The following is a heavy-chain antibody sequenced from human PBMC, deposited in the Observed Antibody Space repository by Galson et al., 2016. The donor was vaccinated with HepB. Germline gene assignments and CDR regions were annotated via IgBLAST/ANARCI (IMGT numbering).Heavy chain of an antibody. Sequence: SVKVSCKASGNTFAAFYTHWVRQAPGQGFDWMGIIYPDGSSTNYAQKFQGRVTMTRDTSTNTVYMELSGLTSEDTAVYYCASVIRNWGSSPYYGMDVWGQGTTVTVSS. CDR2: IYPDGSST. J-gene: IGHJ6*02. CDR1: GNTFAAFY. CDR3: ASVIRNWGSSPYYGMDV. V-gene: IGHV1-46*01. D-gene: IGHD7-27*01.